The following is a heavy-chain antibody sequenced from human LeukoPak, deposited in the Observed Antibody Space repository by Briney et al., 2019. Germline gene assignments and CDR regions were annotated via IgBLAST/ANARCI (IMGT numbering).Heavy chain of an antibody. Sequence: SETLSLTCAVYGGSFSGYYWSWIRQPPGKGLEWIGEINHSGSTNYNPSLKSRVTISVDTSKNQFSLKLSSVTAADTAVYYCTRVSYYYDSSGSDWGQGTLVTVSS. J-gene: IGHJ4*02. CDR1: GGSFSGYY. V-gene: IGHV4-34*01. CDR2: INHSGST. D-gene: IGHD3-22*01. CDR3: TRVSYYYDSSGSD.